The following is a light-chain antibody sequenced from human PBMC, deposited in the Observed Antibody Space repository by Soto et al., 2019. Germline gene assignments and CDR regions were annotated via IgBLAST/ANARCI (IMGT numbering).Light chain of an antibody. V-gene: IGKV2-28*01. J-gene: IGKJ1*01. CDR3: MQALQTPPWT. Sequence: DIVMPQSPLSLPVTPGEPASISCRSSQSLLHSNGYNYLDWYLQKPGQSPQLLIYLGSNRASGVPDRFSGSGSGTDFTLKISRVEDEDVGVYYCMQALQTPPWTFGQGTKVEI. CDR2: LGS. CDR1: QSLLHSNGYNY.